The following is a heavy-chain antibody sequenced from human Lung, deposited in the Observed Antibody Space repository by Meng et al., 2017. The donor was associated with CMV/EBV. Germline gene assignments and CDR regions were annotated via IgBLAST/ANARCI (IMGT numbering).Heavy chain of an antibody. J-gene: IGHJ4*02. CDR3: SRSITIFQFDY. CDR1: DYSFTSYG. Sequence: SXXVSCKASDYSFTSYGITWVRQAPGQGLEWMGWINTYNGNTNYAQKFQGRVTMTTDTSTSTAYMELRSLRSDARAVYYCSRSITIFQFDYWGQGTMVTVSS. D-gene: IGHD3-9*01. V-gene: IGHV1-18*01. CDR2: INTYNGNT.